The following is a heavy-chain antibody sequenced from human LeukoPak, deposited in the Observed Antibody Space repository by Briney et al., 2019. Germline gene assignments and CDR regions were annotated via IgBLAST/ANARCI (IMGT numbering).Heavy chain of an antibody. CDR3: ASDTFGYSSSWYEDY. CDR1: GFTFSSYS. Sequence: SGGSLRLSCAASGFTFSSYSMNWVRQAPGKGLEWVSSISSSSSYIYYADSVKGRFTISRDNAKNSLYLQMNSLRAEDTAVYYCASDTFGYSSSWYEDYWGQGTLVTVSS. CDR2: ISSSSSYI. J-gene: IGHJ4*02. D-gene: IGHD6-13*01. V-gene: IGHV3-21*01.